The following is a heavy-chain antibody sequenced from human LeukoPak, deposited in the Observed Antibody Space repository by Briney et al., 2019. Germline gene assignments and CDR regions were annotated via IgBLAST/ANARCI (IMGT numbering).Heavy chain of an antibody. Sequence: PSETLSLTCIVSGGSISGYYWSWIRQPPGRGLEWIGYISDTGTSIYNPSLKNRLSMLVDTSKDHFYLNLTSVTAADTAIYYCARTRTYLDYWGQGALVTVSS. CDR1: GGSISGYY. CDR2: ISDTGTS. D-gene: IGHD1-7*01. J-gene: IGHJ4*02. V-gene: IGHV4-59*01. CDR3: ARTRTYLDY.